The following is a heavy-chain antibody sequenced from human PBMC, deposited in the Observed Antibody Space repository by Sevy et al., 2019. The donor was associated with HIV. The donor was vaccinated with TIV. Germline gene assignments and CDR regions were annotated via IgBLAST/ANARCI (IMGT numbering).Heavy chain of an antibody. V-gene: IGHV3-30-3*01. J-gene: IGHJ6*02. D-gene: IGHD3-3*01. CDR2: ISYDGSNK. CDR1: GFTFSSYA. Sequence: GGSLRLSCAASGFTFSSYAMHWVRQAPGKGLEWVAVISYDGSNKYYADSVKGRFTISRDNSKNTLYLQMNSLRAEDTAVYYCARDRVEWLPLILYYYYGMDVWGQGTTVTVSS. CDR3: ARDRVEWLPLILYYYYGMDV.